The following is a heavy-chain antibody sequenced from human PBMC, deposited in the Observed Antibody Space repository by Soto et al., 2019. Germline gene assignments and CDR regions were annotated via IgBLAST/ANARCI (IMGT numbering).Heavy chain of an antibody. Sequence: GESLKMSCKGSVYSFTSYWIGWVRQMPGKCLEWMGIIYPGEVDTXXSPSFQGXXTISAYKSISTXYLQWXGLKASDPAXYYCARRQWELRHLDYWAQGTLVTVSS. V-gene: IGHV5-51*01. J-gene: IGHJ4*02. CDR2: IYPGEVDT. CDR3: ARRQWELRHLDY. D-gene: IGHD1-26*01. CDR1: VYSFTSYW.